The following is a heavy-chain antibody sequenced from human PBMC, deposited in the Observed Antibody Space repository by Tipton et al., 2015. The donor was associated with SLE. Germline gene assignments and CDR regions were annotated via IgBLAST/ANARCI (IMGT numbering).Heavy chain of an antibody. CDR3: TRVRGILYYFDY. V-gene: IGHV3-7*01. Sequence: SLRLSCAASGFTFSSYWMSWVRQAPGKGLEWVANIKQDGSEKYYVDPVKGRFTISRDNAKNSLYLQMNSLRAEDTAVYYCTRVRGILYYFDYWGQGTLVTVSS. CDR1: GFTFSSYW. D-gene: IGHD3-16*01. CDR2: IKQDGSEK. J-gene: IGHJ4*02.